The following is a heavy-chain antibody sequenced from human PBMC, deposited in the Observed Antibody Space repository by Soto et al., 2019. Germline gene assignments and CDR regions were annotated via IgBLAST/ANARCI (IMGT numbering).Heavy chain of an antibody. V-gene: IGHV4-34*01. CDR3: ARRYSDGLLSGRSWFDP. CDR2: INHSGRT. CDR1: GGSFSGYY. D-gene: IGHD3-9*01. Sequence: QVQLQQWGAGLLKPSETLSLTCAVYGGSFSGYYWSWIRQPPGKGLEWIGEINHSGRTSYNPSLKSRVTISVDTSKNQFSLKLSSVTAADTALYFCARRYSDGLLSGRSWFDPWGHGTLVIVSS. J-gene: IGHJ5*02.